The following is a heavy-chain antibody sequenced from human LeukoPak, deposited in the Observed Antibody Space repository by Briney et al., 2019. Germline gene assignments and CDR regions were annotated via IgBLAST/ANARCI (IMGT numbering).Heavy chain of an antibody. J-gene: IGHJ4*02. Sequence: SETLSLTCTVSGGSISYYYWTWIRQSPGKRLEWIGYIHYRGATNYSPSLNSRVTISVDTSKNQFSLKLISVTAADTTLYYCATLRGASTAVFDSWGQGTLVTVSS. CDR3: ATLRGASTAVFDS. CDR2: IHYRGAT. V-gene: IGHV4-59*08. D-gene: IGHD2-21*02. CDR1: GGSISYYY.